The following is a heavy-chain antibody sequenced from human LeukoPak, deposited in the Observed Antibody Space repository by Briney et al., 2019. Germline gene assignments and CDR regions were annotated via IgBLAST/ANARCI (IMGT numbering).Heavy chain of an antibody. J-gene: IGHJ4*02. V-gene: IGHV3-30*03. Sequence: PGGSLRLSCAASGFTFSSYGMHWVRQAPGKGLEWVAVISYDGSNKYYADSVKGRFTISRDNSKNTLYLQMNSLRAEDTAVYYCASGAYSYYDILTDYWGQGTLVTVSS. CDR2: ISYDGSNK. D-gene: IGHD3-9*01. CDR3: ASGAYSYYDILTDY. CDR1: GFTFSSYG.